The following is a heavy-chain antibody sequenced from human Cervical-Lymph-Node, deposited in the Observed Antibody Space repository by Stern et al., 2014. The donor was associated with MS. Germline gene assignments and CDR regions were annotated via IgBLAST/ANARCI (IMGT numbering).Heavy chain of an antibody. Sequence: QVQLVQSGAEVKKPGSSVKVSCKASGGTFSSSTISWVRQAPGQGLERMGGIIPLFGTPNYAQKFQGRVTITADESTSTAYMELSSLRSDDTALYYCARELSQVLVYWGQGTLVTVSS. CDR2: IIPLFGTP. CDR3: ARELSQVLVY. CDR1: GGTFSSST. V-gene: IGHV1-69*01. J-gene: IGHJ4*02.